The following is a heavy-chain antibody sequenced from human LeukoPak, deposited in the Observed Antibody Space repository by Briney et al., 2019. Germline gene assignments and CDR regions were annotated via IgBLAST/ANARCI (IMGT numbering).Heavy chain of an antibody. D-gene: IGHD5-12*01. CDR1: GFRFRDFW. Sequence: PGGSLRLSCAASGFRFRDFWMTWVRQAPGKGLECVANINQGGSVKYYVDSVKGRFTISRDDAESSLYVQMNSLRDEDTAVYCARFGYSGWNLDYWGQGTLVTVSS. CDR2: INQGGSVK. J-gene: IGHJ4*02. CDR3: ARFGYSGWNLDY. V-gene: IGHV3-7*01.